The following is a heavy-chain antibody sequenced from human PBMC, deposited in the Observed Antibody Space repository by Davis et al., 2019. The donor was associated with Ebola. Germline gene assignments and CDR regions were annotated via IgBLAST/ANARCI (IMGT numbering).Heavy chain of an antibody. J-gene: IGHJ4*02. Sequence: ASVKVSCKASGYTFTSYDINWVRQAPGQGLEYLGRINPNSGGTNYAQKFQGRVTMTRDTSISTAYMELSSLRSDDTAVYYCARLDWTYIRWGQGTQVTVAS. CDR1: GYTFTSYD. CDR2: INPNSGGT. D-gene: IGHD1-7*01. V-gene: IGHV1-2*06. CDR3: ARLDWTYIR.